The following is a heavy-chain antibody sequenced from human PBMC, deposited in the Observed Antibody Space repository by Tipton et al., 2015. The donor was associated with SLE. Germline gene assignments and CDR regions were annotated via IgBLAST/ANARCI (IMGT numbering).Heavy chain of an antibody. CDR2: IYYSGST. D-gene: IGHD3-9*01. Sequence: TLSLTCTVSGGSISSSSYYWGWIRQPPGKGLEWIGSIYYSGSTYYNPSLKSRVTISVDTSKNQFSLKLSSVTAADTAAYYCARLSFDWWFDYWGQGTLVTVSS. CDR3: ARLSFDWWFDY. CDR1: GGSISSSSYY. V-gene: IGHV4-39*07. J-gene: IGHJ4*02.